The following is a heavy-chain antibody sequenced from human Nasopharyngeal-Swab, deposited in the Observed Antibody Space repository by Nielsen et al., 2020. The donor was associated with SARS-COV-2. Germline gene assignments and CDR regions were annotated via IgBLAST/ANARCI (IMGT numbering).Heavy chain of an antibody. V-gene: IGHV3-23*01. CDR1: GFTFSTYA. J-gene: IGHJ4*02. CDR2: VNTGDDYT. CDR3: AKEEQWLVHD. D-gene: IGHD6-19*01. Sequence: GGSLRLSCAASGFTFSTYAMSWVRQVPGKGLEWVSTVNTGDDYTYYADSVTGRFTISRDNSKNMLVLQMNSLRAEDTAVYYCAKEEQWLVHDWGQGTLVTVSS.